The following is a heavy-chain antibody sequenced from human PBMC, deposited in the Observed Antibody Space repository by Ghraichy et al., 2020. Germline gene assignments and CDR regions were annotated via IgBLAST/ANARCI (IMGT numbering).Heavy chain of an antibody. V-gene: IGHV4-34*01. Sequence: SQTLSLTCAVYGGSFSGYYWSWIRQPPGKGLEWIGEINHSGSTNYNPSLKSRVTISVDTSKNQFSLKLSSVTAADTAVYYCARGRWTRITMIVGYFDYWGQGTLVTVSS. CDR1: GGSFSGYY. CDR3: ARGRWTRITMIVGYFDY. J-gene: IGHJ4*02. CDR2: INHSGST. D-gene: IGHD3-22*01.